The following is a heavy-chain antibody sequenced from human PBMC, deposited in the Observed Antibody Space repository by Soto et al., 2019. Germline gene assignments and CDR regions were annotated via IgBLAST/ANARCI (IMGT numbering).Heavy chain of an antibody. CDR2: IYWNDDK. Sequence: GSGPTLVNPTQTLTLTCIFSGFSLRTSGVGVGWIRQPPGKALEWLGFIYWNDDKRYSPSLKSRLTITKDTSKNQVVLPMTNRDPVDTATYYCAKSGSSGLYGWFDPWGQGTLVTVSS. V-gene: IGHV2-5*01. CDR3: AKSGSSGLYGWFDP. CDR1: GFSLRTSGVG. J-gene: IGHJ5*02. D-gene: IGHD6-19*01.